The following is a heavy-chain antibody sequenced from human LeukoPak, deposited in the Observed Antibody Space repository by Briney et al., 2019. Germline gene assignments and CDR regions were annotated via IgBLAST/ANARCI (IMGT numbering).Heavy chain of an antibody. J-gene: IGHJ4*02. Sequence: GGSLTLSCAASGFTFSYYYMSWMRQAPGKGLVWVSYISSSSRYTNYTDSVKGRFTISRDNAKNSLYLQMNSLRAEDTVVYYCARVAGTGGVDYWGQGTLVTVSS. CDR1: GFTFSYYY. CDR2: ISSSSRYT. D-gene: IGHD6-19*01. CDR3: ARVAGTGGVDY. V-gene: IGHV3-11*05.